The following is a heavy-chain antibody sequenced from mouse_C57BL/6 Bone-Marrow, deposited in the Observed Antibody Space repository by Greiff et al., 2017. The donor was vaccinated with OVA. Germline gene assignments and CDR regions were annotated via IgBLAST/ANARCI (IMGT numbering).Heavy chain of an antibody. Sequence: QVHVKQPGAELVRPGSSVKLSCKASGYTFTSYWMHWVKQRPIQGLEWIGNIDPSDSETHYNQKFKDKATLTVVKSSSTAYMQLSSLTSEDSAVYYSARALYGTPFAYWGQGTLVTVSA. V-gene: IGHV1-52*01. CDR2: IDPSDSET. J-gene: IGHJ3*01. CDR1: GYTFTSYW. D-gene: IGHD2-1*01. CDR3: ARALYGTPFAY.